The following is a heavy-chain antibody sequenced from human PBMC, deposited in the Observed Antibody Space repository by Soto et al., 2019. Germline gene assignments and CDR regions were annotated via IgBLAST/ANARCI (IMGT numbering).Heavy chain of an antibody. CDR3: ARDRVLYDPLYYYYYYGMDV. D-gene: IGHD3-3*01. J-gene: IGHJ6*02. V-gene: IGHV1-69*13. CDR1: GGTFSSYA. Sequence: ASVKVSCKASGGTFSSYAISWVRQAPGQGLEWMGGIIPIFGTANYAQKFQGRVTITADESTSTAYMELSSLRSEDTAVYYCARDRVLYDPLYYYYYYGMDVWGQGTTVTVSS. CDR2: IIPIFGTA.